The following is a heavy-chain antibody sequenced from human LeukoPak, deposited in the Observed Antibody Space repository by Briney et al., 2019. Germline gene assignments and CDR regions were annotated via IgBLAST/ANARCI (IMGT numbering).Heavy chain of an antibody. CDR3: AKGYNSGWYASAFDT. J-gene: IGHJ3*02. CDR2: ISGSGGST. D-gene: IGHD6-19*01. CDR1: GFTFSSYA. Sequence: PGGSLRLSCAASGFTFSSYAMSWVRQAPGKGLEWVSAISGSGGSTYYADSVKGRFTISRDNSKNTLYLQMNSLRAEDTAVYYCAKGYNSGWYASAFDTWGQGTTVTVSS. V-gene: IGHV3-23*01.